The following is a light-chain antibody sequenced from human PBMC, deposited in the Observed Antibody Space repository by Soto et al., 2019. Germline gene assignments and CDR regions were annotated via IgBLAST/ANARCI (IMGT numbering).Light chain of an antibody. J-gene: IGKJ1*01. V-gene: IGKV1-5*03. CDR1: QSISSW. CDR3: QQYNSYSWT. Sequence: DIRMTQSASTLSVSLGDRVTITCRASQSISSWLAWYQQKPGKAPKLLIYKASSLESGVPSRFSGSGYGTEFNLTISSLQTDDFATYYCQQYNSYSWTFGQGTKVDIK. CDR2: KAS.